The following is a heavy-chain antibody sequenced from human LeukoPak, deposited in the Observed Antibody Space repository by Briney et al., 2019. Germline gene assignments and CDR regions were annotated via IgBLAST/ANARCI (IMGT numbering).Heavy chain of an antibody. D-gene: IGHD6-19*01. J-gene: IGHJ4*02. CDR1: GGSIGSRYHY. CDR2: IEYSGST. V-gene: IGHV4-39*01. CDR3: ARLAHSSGYLAFDY. Sequence: PSETLSLTCSVSGGSIGSRYHYWGWIRQPPGKGLEWIGSIEYSGSTYYNPPPKSRVIMSVDTSKKQFSLKVTSVTAADTAVYYCARLAHSSGYLAFDYWGQGTLVTVSS.